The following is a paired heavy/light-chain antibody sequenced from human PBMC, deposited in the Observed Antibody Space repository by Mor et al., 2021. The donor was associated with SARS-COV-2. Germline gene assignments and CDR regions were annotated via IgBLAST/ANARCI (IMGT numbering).Light chain of an antibody. Sequence: QSALTQPASVSGSPGQSITISCTGTSSDIGGFNYVSWYQQHPGKAPKLMIYDVSNRPSGVSNRFSGSKSGNTASLTISGLQAEDEADYYCSSYSSSSTLGVFGTGTEVTVL. CDR2: DVS. CDR1: SSDIGGFNY. J-gene: IGLJ1*01. CDR3: SSYSSSSTLGV. V-gene: IGLV2-14*03.
Heavy chain of an antibody. Sequence: EVQVLESGGGLVQPGGSLRLSCAVSGFTFSNYGMSWVRQAPGKGLEWVSAISSSGDNTYYADSVRGRFTISRDNSKDTLSLQMNSLRVEDTAVYYCAGPTLELHYREYYYYMDVWGKGTTVTVSS. CDR1: GFTFSNYG. V-gene: IGHV3-23*01. J-gene: IGHJ6*03. D-gene: IGHD1-7*01. CDR2: ISSSGDNT. CDR3: AGPTLELHYREYYYYMDV.